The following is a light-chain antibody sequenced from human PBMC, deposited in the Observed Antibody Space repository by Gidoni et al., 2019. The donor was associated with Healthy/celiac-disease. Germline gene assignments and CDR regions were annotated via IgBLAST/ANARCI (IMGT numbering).Light chain of an antibody. CDR1: QSVLYSSNNKNY. V-gene: IGKV4-1*01. CDR3: QQYYSTPRT. CDR2: WAS. Sequence: DIVMTQSPVSLAVSLGERATINCKSSQSVLYSSNNKNYLAWYQQKPGQPPKLLIYWASTRESGVPDRFSGSGSGKDFTLTISSLQAEDVAVYYCQQYYSTPRTFGQGTKVEIK. J-gene: IGKJ1*01.